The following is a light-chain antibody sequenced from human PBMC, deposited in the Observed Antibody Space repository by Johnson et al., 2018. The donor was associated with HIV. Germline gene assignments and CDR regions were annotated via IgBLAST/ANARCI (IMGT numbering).Light chain of an antibody. CDR2: ENN. CDR3: GTWDSSLSVYV. V-gene: IGLV1-51*02. CDR1: SSNIGNNY. J-gene: IGLJ1*01. Sequence: QSVLTQPPSVSAAPGQKVTISCAGSSSNIGNNYVSWYQQLPGTAPKLLIYENNTRPSGIPYRFSGSKSGTSATLGITGLQTGDEAYYYCGTWDSSLSVYVFGTGTKVTVL.